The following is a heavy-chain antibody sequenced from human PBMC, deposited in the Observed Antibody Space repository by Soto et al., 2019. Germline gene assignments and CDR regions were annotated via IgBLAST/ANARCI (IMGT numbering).Heavy chain of an antibody. CDR2: IFVSDGGT. CDR1: SSR. J-gene: IGHJ5*01. D-gene: IGHD3-16*01. V-gene: IGHV3-23*01. Sequence: SSRRSWDRQEPGKGLEWVSVIFVSDGGTYYTDSVEGRFTVSRDNSKNTLFLQMNSLSVEDTAVEYCALGGWLDSWGKGILVTASS. CDR3: ALGGWLDS.